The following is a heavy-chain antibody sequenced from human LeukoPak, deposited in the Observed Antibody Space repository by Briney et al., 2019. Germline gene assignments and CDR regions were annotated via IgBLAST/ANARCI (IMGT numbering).Heavy chain of an antibody. J-gene: IGHJ5*02. D-gene: IGHD3-22*01. Sequence: PGGSLRLSCAASGFTFSSYAMHWVRQAPGKGLEWVAVISYDGSNKFYADSVKGRFTIPRDNSKNTLYLQMNSLRAEDTAVYYCAKTTYYYDSSGYSTWFEPWGQGTLVTVSS. CDR1: GFTFSSYA. V-gene: IGHV3-30*18. CDR3: AKTTYYYDSSGYSTWFEP. CDR2: ISYDGSNK.